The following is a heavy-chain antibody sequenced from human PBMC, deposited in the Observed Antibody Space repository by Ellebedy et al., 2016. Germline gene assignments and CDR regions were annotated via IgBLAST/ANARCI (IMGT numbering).Heavy chain of an antibody. D-gene: IGHD1-14*01. V-gene: IGHV3-30*04. CDR1: GFTFSTYP. J-gene: IGHJ3*01. CDR2: TPHDGSDG. CDR3: ARDGTTWHGGAFDV. Sequence: GESLKISCAASGFTFSTYPMNWVRQAPGKGLEWVALTPHDGSDGFYADSVRGRFTISRDNFKKTFYLQMSSLRAEDTAVYYCARDGTTWHGGAFDVWGRGTMITVSS.